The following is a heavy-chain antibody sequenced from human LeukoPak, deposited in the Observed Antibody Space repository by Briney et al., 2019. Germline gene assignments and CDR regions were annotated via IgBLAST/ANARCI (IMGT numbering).Heavy chain of an antibody. Sequence: PGGSLRLSCAASGFTFSSYGMHWIRQAPGKGLEWVAVISYDGSNKYYADSVKGRFTISRDNSKNTLYLQMNSLRAEDTAVYYCAKERCSTSCYLDCWGQGTLVAVSS. D-gene: IGHD2-2*01. V-gene: IGHV3-30*18. J-gene: IGHJ4*02. CDR1: GFTFSSYG. CDR3: AKERCSTSCYLDC. CDR2: ISYDGSNK.